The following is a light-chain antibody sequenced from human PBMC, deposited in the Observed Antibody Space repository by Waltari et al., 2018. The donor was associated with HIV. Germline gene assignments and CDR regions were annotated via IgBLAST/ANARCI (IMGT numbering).Light chain of an antibody. CDR1: TRNFGNYNA. V-gene: IGLV2-11*01. CDR3: CSYAGSFTFL. CDR2: DVT. Sequence: QSVLTQPRSVSGSPGHSVTIPCTGPTRNFGNYNAVPWYQQHPGKAPKVIIYDVTKRPSGVPDRFSGSKSGYTASLTISGLQIEDEADYFCCSYAGSFTFLFGTGTKVTVL. J-gene: IGLJ1*01.